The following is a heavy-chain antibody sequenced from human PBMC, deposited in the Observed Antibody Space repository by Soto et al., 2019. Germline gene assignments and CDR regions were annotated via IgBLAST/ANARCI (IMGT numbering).Heavy chain of an antibody. CDR3: AREIVVVTAIKAFDI. D-gene: IGHD2-21*02. J-gene: IGHJ3*02. CDR2: ISSSSTI. CDR1: GFTFSSYS. V-gene: IGHV3-48*04. Sequence: GGSLRLSCAASGFTFSSYSMNWVRQAPGKGLEWVSYISSSSTIYYADSVKGRFTISRDNAKNSLYLQMNSLRAEDTAVYYCAREIVVVTAIKAFDIWGQGTMVTVSS.